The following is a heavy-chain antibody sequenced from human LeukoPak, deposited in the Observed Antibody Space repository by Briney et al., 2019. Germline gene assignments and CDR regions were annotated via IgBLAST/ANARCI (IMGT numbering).Heavy chain of an antibody. CDR2: IWYDGSNK. Sequence: GGSLRLSCAASGFTFSSYGMHWVRQAPGEGLEWVAVIWYDGSNKYYADSVKGRFTISRDNSKNTLYLQMNSLRAEDTAVYYCARDVTMDGYNGALDYWGQGTLVTVSP. J-gene: IGHJ4*02. V-gene: IGHV3-33*01. D-gene: IGHD5-24*01. CDR3: ARDVTMDGYNGALDY. CDR1: GFTFSSYG.